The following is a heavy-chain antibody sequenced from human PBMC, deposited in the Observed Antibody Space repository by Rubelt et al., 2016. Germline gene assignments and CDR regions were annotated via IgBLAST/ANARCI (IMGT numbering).Heavy chain of an antibody. J-gene: IGHJ4*02. CDR1: GASISSSSYY. D-gene: IGHD4-17*01. CDR3: ATGTTVTTGLAY. V-gene: IGHV4-39*01. Sequence: QLQLQESGPGLVKPSETLSLTCTVSGASISSSSYYWGWVRQPPGKGLEWIANIYYSGTTYYNPSLKSRVTIPGDTSKSQFSLKLSSVTAADTAVYYCATGTTVTTGLAYWGQGTLVTVSS. CDR2: IYYSGTT.